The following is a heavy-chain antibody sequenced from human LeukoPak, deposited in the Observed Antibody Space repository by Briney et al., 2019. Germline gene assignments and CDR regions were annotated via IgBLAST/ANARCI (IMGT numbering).Heavy chain of an antibody. CDR3: ARGPPVSPTNYEGRISQYHY. V-gene: IGHV4-59*01. D-gene: IGHD2/OR15-2a*01. J-gene: IGHJ4*02. Sequence: SETLSLTCSVSGDSMGTNYWSWIRQRPGKGLEWIGYAHSSGHTRSIPSLQSRVSISVDMSKKHLSLRLTSVTAADTAVYYCARGPPVSPTNYEGRISQYHYWGQGTLVTVSS. CDR1: GDSMGTNY. CDR2: AHSSGHT.